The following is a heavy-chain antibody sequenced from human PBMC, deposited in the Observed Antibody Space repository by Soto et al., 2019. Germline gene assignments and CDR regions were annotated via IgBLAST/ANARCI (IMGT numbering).Heavy chain of an antibody. Sequence: QVHLVQSGAEVRMPGASVKVSCKASGYTFTDYFMHWVRQAPGQGLEWMGIINPRSGDTGYAQKFQDRVIMNTDTSTSTVYMELNGLTSEDTAIYYCARRACYNRNCFSNWFDHWGQGTLVTVSS. J-gene: IGHJ5*02. CDR2: INPRSGDT. CDR1: GYTFTDYF. V-gene: IGHV1-46*03. D-gene: IGHD1-7*01. CDR3: ARRACYNRNCFSNWFDH.